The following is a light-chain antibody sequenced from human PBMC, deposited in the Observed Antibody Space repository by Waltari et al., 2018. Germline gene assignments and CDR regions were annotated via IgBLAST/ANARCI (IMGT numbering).Light chain of an antibody. CDR3: QQYGSSVMYT. V-gene: IGKV3-20*01. J-gene: IGKJ2*01. CDR2: GAS. Sequence: VLTQSPSTLSLSPGERVTPSCRASQSLSKKYLAWYQQKPGQAPRLLIYGASSRAAGIPDRFSGSGSGTDFTLTISRLEPEDFAMYYCQQYGSSVMYTFGQGTKLEIK. CDR1: QSLSKKY.